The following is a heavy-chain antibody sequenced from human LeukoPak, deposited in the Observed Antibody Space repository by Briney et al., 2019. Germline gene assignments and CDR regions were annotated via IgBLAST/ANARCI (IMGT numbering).Heavy chain of an antibody. D-gene: IGHD4-17*01. Sequence: ASVKVSCKASGGTFSSYAISWVRQAPGQGLEWMGGIIPIFGTANYAQKFQGRVTITTDESTSTAYMELSSLRSEDTAVYYCARVRGTTYGEYYYYYTDVWGKGTTVTVSS. CDR1: GGTFSSYA. CDR2: IIPIFGTA. CDR3: ARVRGTTYGEYYYYYTDV. J-gene: IGHJ6*03. V-gene: IGHV1-69*05.